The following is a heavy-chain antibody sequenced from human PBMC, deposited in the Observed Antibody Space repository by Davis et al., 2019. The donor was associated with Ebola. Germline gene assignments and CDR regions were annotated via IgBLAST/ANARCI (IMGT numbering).Heavy chain of an antibody. CDR3: ARSPRYQLRDGIDI. V-gene: IGHV2-5*02. CDR1: GFSLTTNGVG. D-gene: IGHD2-2*01. CDR2: LYLDDEK. J-gene: IGHJ3*02. Sequence: SGPTLVKPTETLTLTCTFSGFSLTTNGVGVGWIRQPPGKAPEWLALLYLDDEKTYSPSLKSRLTITKDTSKNQVVLTMTNMDPVDTATYYCARSPRYQLRDGIDIWGQGTMVTVSS.